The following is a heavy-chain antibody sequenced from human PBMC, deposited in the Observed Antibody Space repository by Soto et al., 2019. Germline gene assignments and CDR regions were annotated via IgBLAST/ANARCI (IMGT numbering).Heavy chain of an antibody. CDR1: GDTFKNCV. D-gene: IGHD7-27*01. CDR3: AAELGFGKLSVV. V-gene: IGHV1-69*01. Sequence: QVQVVQSGVEVRRPGSSVKVSCKASGDTFKNCVISWVRQAPGQGLEWMGGIIPLFGTTDFARRFQGRLTITTDESTTTAYMELSRMRSEDTATYDRAAELGFGKLSVVWGQGTTVIVYS. CDR2: IIPLFGTT. J-gene: IGHJ6*02.